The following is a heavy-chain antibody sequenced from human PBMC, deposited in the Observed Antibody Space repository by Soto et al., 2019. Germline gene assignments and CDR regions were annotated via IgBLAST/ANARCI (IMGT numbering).Heavy chain of an antibody. J-gene: IGHJ5*02. CDR3: AAVMTYYYDSSGYPPRAFDP. V-gene: IGHV1-58*01. D-gene: IGHD3-22*01. CDR2: IVVGSGNT. Sequence: SVKVSCKASGFTFTSSAVQWVRQARGQRLEWIGWIVVGSGNTNYAQKFQERVTITRDMSTSTAYMELSSLRSEDTAVYYCAAVMTYYYDSSGYPPRAFDPWGQGTLVTVSS. CDR1: GFTFTSSA.